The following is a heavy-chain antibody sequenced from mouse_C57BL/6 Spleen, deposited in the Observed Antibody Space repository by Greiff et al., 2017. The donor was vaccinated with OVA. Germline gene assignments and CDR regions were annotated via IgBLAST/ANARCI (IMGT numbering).Heavy chain of an antibody. D-gene: IGHD2-3*01. CDR1: GYTFTSYW. CDR3: ARLGDGYYGEFAY. Sequence: QVQLQQPGAELVKPGASVKLSCKASGYTFTSYWMHWVKQRPGQGLEWIGMIHPNSGSTNYNEKFKSKATLTVDKSSSTAYMQLSSLTSEDSAVYYGARLGDGYYGEFAYWGQGTLVTVSA. CDR2: IHPNSGST. J-gene: IGHJ3*01. V-gene: IGHV1-64*01.